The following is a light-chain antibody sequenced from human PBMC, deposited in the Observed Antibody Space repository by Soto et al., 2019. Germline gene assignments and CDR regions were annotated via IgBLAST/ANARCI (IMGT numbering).Light chain of an antibody. Sequence: IQMTHSQSSLSASVADRVTISFRASQSIRRSLNWYQQKPGKAPNLLIYAASSLQTGVPSRFTGSGSGTDFTLTISNLQPEDFAVYYCQQTYSSPRTFGQGTKVDIK. J-gene: IGKJ1*01. CDR1: QSIRRS. V-gene: IGKV1-39*01. CDR3: QQTYSSPRT. CDR2: AAS.